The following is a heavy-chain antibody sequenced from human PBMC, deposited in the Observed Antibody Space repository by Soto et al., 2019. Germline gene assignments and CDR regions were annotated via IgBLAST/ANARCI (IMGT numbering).Heavy chain of an antibody. CDR1: GYTFTSYD. CDR2: MNPNSGNT. CDR3: ASRAAPTYYSYGMDV. D-gene: IGHD2-15*01. Sequence: QVQLVQSGAEVKKPGASVKVSCKASGYTFTSYDINWVRQATGQGLEWMGWMNPNSGNTGYAQKFPGRVTMTRNTSISTAYMELSSLRSEDTAVYYCASRAAPTYYSYGMDVLGQGTTVTVSS. V-gene: IGHV1-8*01. J-gene: IGHJ6*02.